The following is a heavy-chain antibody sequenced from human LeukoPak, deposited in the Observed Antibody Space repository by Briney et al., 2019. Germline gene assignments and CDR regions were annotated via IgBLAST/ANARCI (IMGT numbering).Heavy chain of an antibody. V-gene: IGHV3-64D*06. Sequence: GGSLRLSCSASGFTFDSCYMYWVRQAPGKGLEYVSAISSNGGSTNYADSVEGRFTISRDNSKNTLYLQMSSLRAEDTAVYYCVRRSSGWSFDCWGQGTLVTVSS. CDR1: GFTFDSCY. CDR3: VRRSSGWSFDC. CDR2: ISSNGGST. D-gene: IGHD6-19*01. J-gene: IGHJ4*02.